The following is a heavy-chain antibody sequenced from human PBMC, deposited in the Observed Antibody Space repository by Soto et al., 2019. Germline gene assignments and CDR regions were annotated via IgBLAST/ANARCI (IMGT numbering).Heavy chain of an antibody. J-gene: IGHJ3*02. V-gene: IGHV4-34*01. CDR3: ARVMITFGGVIVGRSFDI. Sequence: SGTLSLTCAVYGGSFSGYYWSWIRQPPGKGLEWIGEINHSGSTNYNPSLKSRVTISVDTSKNQFSLKLSSVTAADTAVYYCARVMITFGGVIVGRSFDIWGQGTMVTVSS. D-gene: IGHD3-16*02. CDR2: INHSGST. CDR1: GGSFSGYY.